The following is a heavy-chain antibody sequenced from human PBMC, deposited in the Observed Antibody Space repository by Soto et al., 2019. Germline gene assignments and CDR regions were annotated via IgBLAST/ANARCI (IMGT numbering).Heavy chain of an antibody. Sequence: PGGSLRLSCAASGFSFSTYNMNWVRQAPGKGLEWVSSIDASSTHIYYADSVKGRFTISRDNGKSSLYLQMDSLRAEDTALYYCVRQQYDFLVGPWGQGTLVTVSS. CDR3: VRQQYDFLVGP. CDR2: IDASSTHI. J-gene: IGHJ5*02. CDR1: GFSFSTYN. D-gene: IGHD2-15*01. V-gene: IGHV3-21*01.